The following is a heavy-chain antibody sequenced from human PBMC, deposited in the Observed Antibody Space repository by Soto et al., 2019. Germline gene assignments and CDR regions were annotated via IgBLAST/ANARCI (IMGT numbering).Heavy chain of an antibody. CDR1: GYSFTSYW. J-gene: IGHJ4*02. CDR2: IYPGDSDT. Sequence: GESLKISCKGSGYSFTSYWIGWVRQMPGNGLEWMGIIYPGDSDTRYSPSFQGQVTISPDKSISTAYLQWSSLKASDTAMYYCARQYSSSSPYDFDYWGQGTLVTVSS. V-gene: IGHV5-51*01. CDR3: ARQYSSSSPYDFDY. D-gene: IGHD6-6*01.